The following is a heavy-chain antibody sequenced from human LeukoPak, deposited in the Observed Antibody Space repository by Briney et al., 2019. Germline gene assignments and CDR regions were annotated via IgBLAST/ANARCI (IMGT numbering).Heavy chain of an antibody. D-gene: IGHD1-26*01. J-gene: IGHJ5*02. CDR2: INHSGST. V-gene: IGHV4-34*01. CDR1: GGSFSGYY. CDR3: ARGQWEIRFDP. Sequence: PSETLSLTCAVYGGSFSGYYWSWIRQPPGKGLEWIGEINHSGSTNYNPSLKSRVTISVDTSKNQFSLKLNSVTAADTAVYYSARGQWEIRFDPWGQGTLVSVSS.